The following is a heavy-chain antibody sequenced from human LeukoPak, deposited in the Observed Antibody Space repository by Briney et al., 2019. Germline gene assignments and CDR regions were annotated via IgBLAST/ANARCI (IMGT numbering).Heavy chain of an antibody. V-gene: IGHV4-34*01. CDR2: INHSGST. D-gene: IGHD3-16*02. J-gene: IGHJ4*02. CDR1: GGSFSGYY. CDR3: ARGRPTPYVWGSYRHYYFDY. Sequence: SETLSLTCAVYGGSFSGYYWSWIRQPPGKGLEWIGEINHSGSTNYNPSLKSRVTISVDTSKNQFSLKLSSVTAADTAVYYCARGRPTPYVWGSYRHYYFDYWGQGTLVTVSS.